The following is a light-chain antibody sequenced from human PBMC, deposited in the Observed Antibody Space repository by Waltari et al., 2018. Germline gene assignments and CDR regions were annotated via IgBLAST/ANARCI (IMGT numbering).Light chain of an antibody. CDR1: SPHIGSNS. Sequence: QSVLTQPPSASGTPGQRVTISCSGSSPHIGSNSVYWYQQLPGTAPKLLIYRNNQRPSGVPDRFSGSKSGTSASLAISGLRSEDEADYYCAAWDDSLVFGGGTKLTVL. V-gene: IGLV1-47*01. J-gene: IGLJ3*02. CDR3: AAWDDSLV. CDR2: RNN.